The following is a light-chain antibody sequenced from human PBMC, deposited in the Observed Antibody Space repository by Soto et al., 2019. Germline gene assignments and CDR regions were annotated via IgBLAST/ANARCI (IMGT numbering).Light chain of an antibody. CDR2: EVS. J-gene: IGLJ2*01. V-gene: IGLV2-8*01. CDR1: SSDVGGYNY. CDR3: SSYAGSNNFVV. Sequence: QSALTQPPSASGSPRQSVTISCSGTSSDVGGYNYVSWYQQHPGKAPKLMIYEVSKRPSGVPDRFSCSKSGNTASLTVSGLQAEDEADYYCSSYAGSNNFVVFGGGTKVTVL.